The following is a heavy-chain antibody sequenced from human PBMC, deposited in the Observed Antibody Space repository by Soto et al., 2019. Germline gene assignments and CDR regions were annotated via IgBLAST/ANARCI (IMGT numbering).Heavy chain of an antibody. CDR2: INHSGST. Sequence: SETLSLTCAVYGGSFSGYYWSWIRQPPGKGLEWIGEINHSGSTNYNPSLKSRVTISVDTSKNQFTLKLSSVTAADTAVNYCGRGPSSIRYFDWLPPPFDYWGQGTLVTVSS. J-gene: IGHJ4*01. CDR1: GGSFSGYY. V-gene: IGHV4-34*01. D-gene: IGHD3-9*01. CDR3: GRGPSSIRYFDWLPPPFDY.